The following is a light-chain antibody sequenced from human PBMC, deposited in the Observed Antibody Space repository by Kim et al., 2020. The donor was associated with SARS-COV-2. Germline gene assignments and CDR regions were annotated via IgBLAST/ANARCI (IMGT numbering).Light chain of an antibody. V-gene: IGLV1-40*01. Sequence: PGQRVTISCTGSSSNIGAGYDVHWYQQLPGTAPKLLIYGNSNRPSGVPDRFSGSKSGTSASLAITGLQAEDEADYYCQSYDSSLSVFGGGTKLTVL. CDR1: SSNIGAGYD. CDR3: QSYDSSLSV. CDR2: GNS. J-gene: IGLJ2*01.